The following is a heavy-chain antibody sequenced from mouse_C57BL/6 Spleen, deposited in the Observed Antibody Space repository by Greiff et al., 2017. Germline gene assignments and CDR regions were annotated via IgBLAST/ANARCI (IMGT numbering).Heavy chain of an antibody. CDR3: VRDHYYGSSGYFDV. D-gene: IGHD1-1*01. CDR2: IRSKSSNYAT. V-gene: IGHV10-3*01. CDR1: GFTFNTYA. Sequence: EVMLVESGGGLVQPKGSLKLSCAASGFTFNTYAMPWVRQAPGKGLEWVARIRSKSSNYATYYADSVKDRFTISRDDSQSMLYLQMNNLKTEDTAMYYCVRDHYYGSSGYFDVWGTGTTVTVSS. J-gene: IGHJ1*03.